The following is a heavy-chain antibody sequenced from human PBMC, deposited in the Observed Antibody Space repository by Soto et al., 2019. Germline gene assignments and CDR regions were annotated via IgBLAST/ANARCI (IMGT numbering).Heavy chain of an antibody. Sequence: KHGGPLRLSCATSVFTFISYSMNWVRQAPGKGLEWVSSISSSSSYIYYADSVKGRFTISRDNAKNSLYLQMNSLRAEDTAVYYCARDSEGYSSGWYVPIEYYYGMDVWGQGTTVTVSS. J-gene: IGHJ6*02. D-gene: IGHD6-19*01. CDR2: ISSSSSYI. V-gene: IGHV3-21*01. CDR1: VFTFISYS. CDR3: ARDSEGYSSGWYVPIEYYYGMDV.